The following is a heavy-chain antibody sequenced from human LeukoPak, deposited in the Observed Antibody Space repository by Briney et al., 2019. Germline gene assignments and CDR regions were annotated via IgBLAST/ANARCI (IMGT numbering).Heavy chain of an antibody. V-gene: IGHV3-7*02. D-gene: IGHD2/OR15-2a*01. Sequence: GGSLRLSCAASGFTFSNSGMSWVREAPGKGLEWVANINQDGSEKNCVDSVKGRFTISRDNAKNSLYLQMNSLRAEDTAVYYCANNRASLDYWGQGTLVTVSS. J-gene: IGHJ4*02. CDR3: ANNRASLDY. CDR2: INQDGSEK. CDR1: GFTFSNSG.